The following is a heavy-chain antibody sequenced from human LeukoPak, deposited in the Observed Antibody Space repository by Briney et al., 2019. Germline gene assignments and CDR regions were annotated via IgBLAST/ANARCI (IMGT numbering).Heavy chain of an antibody. CDR2: IYYSGST. J-gene: IGHJ4*02. D-gene: IGHD3-9*01. CDR1: GGSISSSSYY. Sequence: SETLSLTCTVSGGSISSSSYYWGWIRQPPGKGLEWIGSIYYSGSTYYNPSLKSRVTISVDTSKNQFSLKLSSVTAADTAVYYRARVHRGVYDILTGYHPLYYFDYWGQGTLVTVSS. CDR3: ARVHRGVYDILTGYHPLYYFDY. V-gene: IGHV4-39*07.